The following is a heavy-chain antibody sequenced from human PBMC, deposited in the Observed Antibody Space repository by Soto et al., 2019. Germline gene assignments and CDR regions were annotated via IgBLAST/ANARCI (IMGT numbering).Heavy chain of an antibody. Sequence: QVQLVESGGGVVQPGRSLRLSCAGSGFTFRTYGLHWVRQAPGKGLEWVAVIWYDGSNKYYADSVKGRFTISRDDSKNTLYLQLVSLRAEDTALYYCARYIGGAQYVLDYLGQGTLVTVSS. J-gene: IGHJ4*02. V-gene: IGHV3-33*01. D-gene: IGHD2-15*01. CDR1: GFTFRTYG. CDR3: ARYIGGAQYVLDY. CDR2: IWYDGSNK.